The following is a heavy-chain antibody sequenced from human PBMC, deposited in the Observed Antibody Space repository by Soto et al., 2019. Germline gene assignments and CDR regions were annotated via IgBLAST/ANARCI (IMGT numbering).Heavy chain of an antibody. D-gene: IGHD6-13*01. J-gene: IGHJ4*02. V-gene: IGHV3-74*01. CDR2: INSDGSGT. CDR1: GFTFSNYW. Sequence: EVQVVESGGGLVQPGGSLRLSCVASGFTFSNYWMHWVRQAPGRGLVWVSRINSDGSGTRYADSVKGRFTISGDNAKNTLYLQMNSLRAEDTAVYYCVRGIEAAGFDYWGQGTLVTVSS. CDR3: VRGIEAAGFDY.